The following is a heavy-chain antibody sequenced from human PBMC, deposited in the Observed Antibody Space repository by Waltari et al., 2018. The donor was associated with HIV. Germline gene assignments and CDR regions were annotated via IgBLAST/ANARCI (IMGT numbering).Heavy chain of an antibody. CDR1: GGTFSSHA. Sequence: QVQLVQSGAAVKKPGSSVKVSCKASGGTFSSHAISWVRQAPGQGLEWMGGIIPIFGTANYAQKFQGRVTITADESTSTAYMELSSLRSEDTAVYYCARNDYYDSSGPSAFDIWGQGTMVTVSS. J-gene: IGHJ3*02. CDR2: IIPIFGTA. CDR3: ARNDYYDSSGPSAFDI. D-gene: IGHD3-22*01. V-gene: IGHV1-69*01.